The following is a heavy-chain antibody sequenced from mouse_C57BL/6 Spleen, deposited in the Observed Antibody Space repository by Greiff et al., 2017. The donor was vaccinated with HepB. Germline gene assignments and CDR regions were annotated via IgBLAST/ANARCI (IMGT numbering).Heavy chain of an antibody. CDR2: ISDGGSYT. Sequence: EVKVEESGGGLVKPGGSLKLSCAASGFTFSSYAMSWVRQTPEKRLEWVATISDGGSYTYYPDNVKGRFTISRDNAKNNLYLQMSHLKSEDTAMYYCARDGLLYWYFDVWGTGTTVTVSS. CDR1: GFTFSSYA. CDR3: ARDGLLYWYFDV. V-gene: IGHV5-4*01. J-gene: IGHJ1*03. D-gene: IGHD2-3*01.